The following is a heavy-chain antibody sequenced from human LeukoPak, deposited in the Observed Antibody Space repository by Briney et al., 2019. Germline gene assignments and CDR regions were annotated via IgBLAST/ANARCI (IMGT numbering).Heavy chain of an antibody. J-gene: IGHJ4*02. V-gene: IGHV3-23*01. CDR1: GFTFSSYT. CDR3: AKDGGLWVSAHWGDS. D-gene: IGHD7-27*01. Sequence: GGSLRLSCAASGFTFSSYTMSWVRQAPGKGLEWVSTITTSDGNTYYADSVKGRFTVSRDNSKNTLFLQMNSLRAEDTGVYYCAKDGGLWVSAHWGDSWGRGTLVTVSS. CDR2: ITTSDGNT.